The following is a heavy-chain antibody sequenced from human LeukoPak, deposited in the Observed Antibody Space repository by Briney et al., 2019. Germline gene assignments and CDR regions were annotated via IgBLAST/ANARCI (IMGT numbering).Heavy chain of an antibody. J-gene: IGHJ4*02. CDR1: GFTFSSYG. Sequence: GRSLRLSCAASGFTFSSYGMHWVRQAPGKGLEWVAVISYDGSNKYYADSVKGRFTISRDNSKNTLYLQMNSLRAEDTAVYYCAKGDSGYYYDSSGYYSYWGREPWSPSPQ. CDR2: ISYDGSNK. D-gene: IGHD3-22*01. CDR3: AKGDSGYYYDSSGYYSY. V-gene: IGHV3-30*18.